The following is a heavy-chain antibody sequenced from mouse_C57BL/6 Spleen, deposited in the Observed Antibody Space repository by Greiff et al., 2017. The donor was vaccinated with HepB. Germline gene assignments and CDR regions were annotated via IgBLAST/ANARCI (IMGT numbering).Heavy chain of an antibody. V-gene: IGHV14-4*01. D-gene: IGHD4-1*01. CDR2: IDPENGDT. CDR3: ARSKELTGTWDY. Sequence: VQLQQSGAELVRPGASVKLSCTASGFNIKDDYMHWVKQRPEQGLEWIGWIDPENGDTEYASKFQGKATITADTSSNTAYLQLSSLTSEDTAIYYCARSKELTGTWDYWGQGTTLTVSS. CDR1: GFNIKDDY. J-gene: IGHJ2*01.